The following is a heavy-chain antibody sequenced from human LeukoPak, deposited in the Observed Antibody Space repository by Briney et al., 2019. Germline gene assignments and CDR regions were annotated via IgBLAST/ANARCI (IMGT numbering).Heavy chain of an antibody. CDR2: ISSSGSTI. CDR1: GLTFSSYE. CDR3: AREGNSGYDSS. Sequence: GGSLRLSCAASGLTFSSYEMTWVRQAPGKGLEWVSYISSSGSTIYYADSVKGRFTISRDNAKNSLYLQMNSLRAEDTAVYYCAREGNSGYDSSWGQGTLVTVSS. V-gene: IGHV3-48*03. J-gene: IGHJ5*02. D-gene: IGHD5-12*01.